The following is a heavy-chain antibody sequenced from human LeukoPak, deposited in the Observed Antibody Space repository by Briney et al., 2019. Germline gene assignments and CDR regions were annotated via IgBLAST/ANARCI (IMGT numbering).Heavy chain of an antibody. V-gene: IGHV3-64*01. D-gene: IGHD3-10*01. Sequence: PGGSLRLSCAASGFTFSSYAMHWVRQAPGKGLEYVSAISSNGGSTYYANSVKGRFTISRDNSKNTLYLQMGSLRAGDMAVYYCARDYYAGFDYWGQGTLVTVSS. J-gene: IGHJ4*02. CDR3: ARDYYAGFDY. CDR2: ISSNGGST. CDR1: GFTFSSYA.